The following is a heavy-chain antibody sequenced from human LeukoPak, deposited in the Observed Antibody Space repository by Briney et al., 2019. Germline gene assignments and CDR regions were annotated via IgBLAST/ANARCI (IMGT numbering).Heavy chain of an antibody. CDR1: GFTFSSHW. J-gene: IGHJ4*02. V-gene: IGHV3-7*01. Sequence: GESLKISCAASGFTFSSHWMTWVRQAPGKGLEWVANLKKDGSEKYYADSVKGRFTIYRDDARNSVYLQMDILRAEDTAVYYCARGYSWSGYLYDYWGQGTLVTVSS. CDR3: ARGYSWSGYLYDY. CDR2: LKKDGSEK. D-gene: IGHD3-3*01.